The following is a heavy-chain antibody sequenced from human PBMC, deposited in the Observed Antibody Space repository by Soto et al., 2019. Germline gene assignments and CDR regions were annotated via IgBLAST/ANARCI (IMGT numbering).Heavy chain of an antibody. CDR2: TSGSGDTT. D-gene: IGHD2-15*01. CDR3: AAQDHFPKIVVVDY. J-gene: IGHJ4*02. CDR1: GFTFSNYA. Sequence: EVQLLESGGGLAQPGGSLRLSCAASGFTFSNYAMGWVRQAPGKGLEWVSGTSGSGDTTYYADSVKGRFTIARDSSTNTLFLQMNSLRAEDTALYYCAAQDHFPKIVVVDYWGQGTLVTVSS. V-gene: IGHV3-23*01.